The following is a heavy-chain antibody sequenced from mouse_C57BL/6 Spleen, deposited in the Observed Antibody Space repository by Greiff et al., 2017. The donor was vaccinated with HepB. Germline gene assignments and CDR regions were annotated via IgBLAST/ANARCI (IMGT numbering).Heavy chain of an antibody. V-gene: IGHV14-4*01. D-gene: IGHD1-1*01. Sequence: EVQLQQSGAELVRPGASVKLSCTASGFNIKDDYMHWVKQRPEQGLEWIGWIDPENGDTEYASKFQGKATITADTSSNTAYLQLSSLPSEDTAVYYCSIGSSPFAYWGQGTLVTVSA. J-gene: IGHJ3*01. CDR1: GFNIKDDY. CDR2: IDPENGDT. CDR3: SIGSSPFAY.